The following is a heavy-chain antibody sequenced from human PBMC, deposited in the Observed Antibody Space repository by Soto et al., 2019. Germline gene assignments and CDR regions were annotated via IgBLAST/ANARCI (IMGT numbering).Heavy chain of an antibody. CDR2: IYYSGST. J-gene: IGHJ5*02. V-gene: IGHV4-59*08. CDR3: ASRSGSSNLRGCLVDP. Sequence: SETLSLTRTVSGGYISSYYGSWIRQPPGKGLEWIGYIYYSGSTNYNPSLKSRVTISVDTSKNQFSLKLSSVTAADTAVYYCASRSGSSNLRGCLVDPWVQVTLFTVSS. CDR1: GGYISSYY. D-gene: IGHD3-10*01.